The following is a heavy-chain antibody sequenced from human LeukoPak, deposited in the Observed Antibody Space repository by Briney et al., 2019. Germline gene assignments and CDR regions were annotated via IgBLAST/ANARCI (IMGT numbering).Heavy chain of an antibody. J-gene: IGHJ4*02. CDR2: ISYDGSNK. V-gene: IGHV3-30*03. CDR1: GFTFSSYG. D-gene: IGHD4-17*01. CDR3: ARFNGDYYRIDY. Sequence: GGSLRLSCAASGFTFSSYGMHWVRQAPGKGLEWVAVISYDGSNKYYADSVKGRFTISRDNSKNTLYLQMNSLRAEDTAVYYCARFNGDYYRIDYWGQGTLVTVSS.